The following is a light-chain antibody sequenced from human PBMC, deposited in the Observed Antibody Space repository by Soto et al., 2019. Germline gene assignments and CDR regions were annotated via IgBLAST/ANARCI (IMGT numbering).Light chain of an antibody. Sequence: DIQMNQSPSSLSASVGDRVTITCQASQDIRNYLNWYQQKPGKAPNLLIYDASNLRAGVPSRFSGSGSGTEFTFTISSLQPEDIATYYCQHYDHLPPLSFGGGTKVEIK. CDR2: DAS. J-gene: IGKJ4*01. V-gene: IGKV1-33*01. CDR1: QDIRNY. CDR3: QHYDHLPPLS.